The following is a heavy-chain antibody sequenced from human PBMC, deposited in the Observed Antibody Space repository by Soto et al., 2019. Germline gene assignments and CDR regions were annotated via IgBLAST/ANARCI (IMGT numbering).Heavy chain of an antibody. J-gene: IGHJ3*02. CDR1: GFTFENYA. V-gene: IGHV3-9*01. CDR2: IGWNSGYI. D-gene: IGHD3-22*01. CDR3: VEALSHYEGGDAFVT. Sequence: EVQLVESGGGLVQPGRSLRLSCAASGFTFENYALHWVRQPPGKGLEWVSGIGWNSGYIGYADSVKGRFIISRDNAKNSLYLQMNSLRAEDTAMYYCVEALSHYEGGDAFVTWGQGTRVTVSS.